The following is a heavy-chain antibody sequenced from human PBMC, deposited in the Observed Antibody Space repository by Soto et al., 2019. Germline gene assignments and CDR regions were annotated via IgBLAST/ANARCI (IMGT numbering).Heavy chain of an antibody. D-gene: IGHD6-13*01. V-gene: IGHV4-59*01. J-gene: IGHJ6*03. CDR1: GGSISSYY. Sequence: SETLSLTCTVPGGSISSYYWSWIRQPPGKGLEWIGYIYYSGSTNYNPSLKSRVTISVDTSKNQFSLKLSSVTAADTAVYYCARELPAAGTFYDYYYYMDVWGKWTTVTVSS. CDR3: ARELPAAGTFYDYYYYMDV. CDR2: IYYSGST.